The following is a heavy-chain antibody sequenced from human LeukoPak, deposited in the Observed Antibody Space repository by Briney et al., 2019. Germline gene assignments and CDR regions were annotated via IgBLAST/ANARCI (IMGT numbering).Heavy chain of an antibody. J-gene: IGHJ4*02. D-gene: IGHD6-19*01. CDR1: GDSISSYY. V-gene: IGHV4-4*07. CDR2: IYTNGIT. Sequence: SDTLSLIXTVSGDSISSYYWSWIRQPAGEGLEWIGRIYTNGITNYNPSLKSRVTMSVDTSKSQFSLKLSSVTAADTAVYYCAREGYSTGWYPDYWGQGTLVTVSS. CDR3: AREGYSTGWYPDY.